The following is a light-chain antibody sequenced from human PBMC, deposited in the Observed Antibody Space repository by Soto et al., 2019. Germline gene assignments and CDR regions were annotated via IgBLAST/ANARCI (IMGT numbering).Light chain of an antibody. V-gene: IGKV1-9*01. CDR3: QQLNSYPLT. J-gene: IGKJ4*01. CDR1: QGISSY. CDR2: AAS. Sequence: IQLTQSPSSLSASVGDRVTITCRASQGISSYLAWYQQKPGKAPKLLIYAASTLQSGVPSRFSGSGSGKDFTLTISSLKPEDFATYSCQQLNSYPLTLGGGTKVDIK.